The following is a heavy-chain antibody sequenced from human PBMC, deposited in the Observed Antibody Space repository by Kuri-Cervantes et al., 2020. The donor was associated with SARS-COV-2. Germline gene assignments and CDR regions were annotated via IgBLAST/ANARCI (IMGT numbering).Heavy chain of an antibody. J-gene: IGHJ4*02. D-gene: IGHD1-1*01. V-gene: IGHV4-34*01. CDR2: INSSGGT. CDR1: GTSVSAYS. Sequence: SESLCLTCAVKGTSVSAYSWTWLRQSPGKGLQWLGEINSSGGTKYNPSLKSRVSMSVDNSTYQVYLTLDSLTAADMAVYYCERPAVQRFGSIYYFDYWGQGTPVTVSS. CDR3: ERPAVQRFGSIYYFDY.